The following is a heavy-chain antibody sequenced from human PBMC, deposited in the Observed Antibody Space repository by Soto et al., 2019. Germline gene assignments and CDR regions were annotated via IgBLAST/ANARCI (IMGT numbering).Heavy chain of an antibody. CDR2: IYYSGST. Sequence: SETLSLTCTVSGGSISSYYWSWIRQPPGKGLEWIGYIYYSGSTNYNPSLKSRVTISVDTSKNQFSLKLSSVTAADTSVYYCARGGSYYDSSGYGFDYWGQGTLVTVS. V-gene: IGHV4-59*01. D-gene: IGHD3-22*01. CDR1: GGSISSYY. J-gene: IGHJ4*02. CDR3: ARGGSYYDSSGYGFDY.